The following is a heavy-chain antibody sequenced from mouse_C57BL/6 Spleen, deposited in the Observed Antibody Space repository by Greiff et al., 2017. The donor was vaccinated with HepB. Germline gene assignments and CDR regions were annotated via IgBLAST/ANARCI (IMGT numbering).Heavy chain of an antibody. D-gene: IGHD1-1*01. CDR1: GYAFSSYW. CDR2: IYPGDGDT. J-gene: IGHJ2*01. Sequence: QVQLKQSGAELVKPGASVKISCKASGYAFSSYWMNWVKQRPGKGLEWIGQIYPGDGDTNYNGKFKGKATLTADKSSSTAYMQLSSLTSEDSAVYFCARSGGTTVCDYWGQGTTLTVSS. CDR3: ARSGGTTVCDY. V-gene: IGHV1-80*01.